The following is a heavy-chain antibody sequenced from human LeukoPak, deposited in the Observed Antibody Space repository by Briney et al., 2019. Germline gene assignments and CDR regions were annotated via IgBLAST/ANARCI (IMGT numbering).Heavy chain of an antibody. CDR2: IKEDGSEK. D-gene: IGHD1-26*01. CDR3: AREVGATNAFDI. CDR1: GFTFSTYW. J-gene: IGHJ3*02. V-gene: IGHV3-7*04. Sequence: GGSLRLSCAAYGFTFSTYWMSWVRQAPGKGLEWVANIKEDGSEKYYVDSVKGRFTISRDNAKNSLYLQMNSLRAEDTAVYYCAREVGATNAFDIWGQGTMVTVSS.